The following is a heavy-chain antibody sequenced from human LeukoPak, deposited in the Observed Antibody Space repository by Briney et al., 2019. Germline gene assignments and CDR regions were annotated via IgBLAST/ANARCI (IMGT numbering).Heavy chain of an antibody. CDR2: ISYDGSNK. Sequence: GGSLRLSCAASGFTFSSYAMHWVRQAPGKGLEWVAVISYDGSNKYYADSVKGRFIISRDNSKNTLYLQMNSLRAEDTAVYYCARDYYGSSRHAFDIWGQGTMVTVST. V-gene: IGHV3-30-3*01. CDR1: GFTFSSYA. D-gene: IGHD6-13*01. J-gene: IGHJ3*02. CDR3: ARDYYGSSRHAFDI.